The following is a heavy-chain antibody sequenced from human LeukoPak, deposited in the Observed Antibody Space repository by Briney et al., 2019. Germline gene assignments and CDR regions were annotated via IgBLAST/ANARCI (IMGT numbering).Heavy chain of an antibody. Sequence: KPSETLSLTCAVYGGSFSGYYWSWIRQPPGKGLEWIGEINHSGSTNYNPSLKSRVTISVDTSKNQFSLKLSSVTAADTAVYYCARPQRIAARRGGGYYMDVWGKGTTVTVSS. CDR2: INHSGST. V-gene: IGHV4-34*01. CDR1: GGSFSGYY. J-gene: IGHJ6*03. CDR3: ARPQRIAARRGGGYYMDV. D-gene: IGHD6-6*01.